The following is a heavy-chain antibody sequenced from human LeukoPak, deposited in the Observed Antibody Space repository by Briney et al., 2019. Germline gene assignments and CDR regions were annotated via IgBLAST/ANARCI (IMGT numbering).Heavy chain of an antibody. CDR2: ISYDGSNK. D-gene: IGHD3-22*01. J-gene: IGHJ4*02. V-gene: IGHV3-30-3*01. Sequence: GGSLRLSCAASGFTFSSYAMHWVRQAPGKGLEWVAVISYDGSNKYYADSVKGRFTISRDSSKNTLYLQMNSLRAEDTAVYYCANAWGVTMIVVVTDPPDYWGQGTLVTVSS. CDR1: GFTFSSYA. CDR3: ANAWGVTMIVVVTDPPDY.